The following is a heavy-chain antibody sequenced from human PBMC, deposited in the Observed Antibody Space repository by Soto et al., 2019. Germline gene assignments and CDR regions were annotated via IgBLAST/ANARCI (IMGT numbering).Heavy chain of an antibody. CDR1: GFTFSSYA. Sequence: QVQLVESGGGVVQPGRSLRLSCAASGFTFSSYAMHWVRQAPGKGLEWVAVVSYDGINNYYADSVKGRFTISRANSKNNLYLQMSRLRAEHPSVYYCARDFTLQDYGDNDNPVDYSGQRTLVNVSA. J-gene: IGHJ4*02. CDR3: ARDFTLQDYGDNDNPVDY. CDR2: VSYDGINN. D-gene: IGHD4-17*01. V-gene: IGHV3-30-3*01.